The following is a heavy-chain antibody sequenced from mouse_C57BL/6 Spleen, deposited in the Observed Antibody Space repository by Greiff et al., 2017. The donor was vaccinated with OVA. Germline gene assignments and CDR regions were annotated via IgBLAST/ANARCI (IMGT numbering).Heavy chain of an antibody. CDR2: INPNNGGT. J-gene: IGHJ3*01. V-gene: IGHV1-26*01. Sequence: VQLKQSGPELVKPGASVKISCKASGYTFTDYYMNWVKQSHGKSLEWIGDINPNNGGTSYNQKFKGKATLTVDKSSSTAYMELRSLTSEDSAVYYCARRYYGSSDWFAYWGQGTLVTVSA. CDR3: ARRYYGSSDWFAY. CDR1: GYTFTDYY. D-gene: IGHD1-1*01.